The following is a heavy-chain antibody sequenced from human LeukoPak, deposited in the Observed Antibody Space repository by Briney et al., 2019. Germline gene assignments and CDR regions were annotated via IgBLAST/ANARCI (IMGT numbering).Heavy chain of an antibody. CDR1: GGSISSYY. D-gene: IGHD4-23*01. CDR3: ARDDYGGNSPYYYYMDV. J-gene: IGHJ6*03. V-gene: IGHV4-59*01. CDR2: IYYSGST. Sequence: PSETLSLTXTVSGGSISSYYWSWIGQAPGKGLEWIGYIYYSGSTNYNPSLKSRVTISVDTSKNQFSLKLSSVTAADTAVYYCARDDYGGNSPYYYYMDVWGKGTTVTVSS.